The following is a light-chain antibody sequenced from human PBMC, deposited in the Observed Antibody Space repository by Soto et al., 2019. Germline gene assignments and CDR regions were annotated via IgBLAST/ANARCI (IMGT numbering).Light chain of an antibody. CDR3: QQYNSSPRT. V-gene: IGKV1-5*03. CDR2: KAS. Sequence: DIQMTQSPSTLSASVGDRVTITCRASHTINSWLAWYQQKPGKAPKLLIYKASILENGVPSRFSGSGSGTEFTLTISSLQPDDFATYYCQQYNSSPRTF. CDR1: HTINSW. J-gene: IGKJ1*01.